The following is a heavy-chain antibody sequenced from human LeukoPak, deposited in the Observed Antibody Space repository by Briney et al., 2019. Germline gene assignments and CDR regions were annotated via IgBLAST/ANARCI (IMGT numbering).Heavy chain of an antibody. J-gene: IGHJ4*02. V-gene: IGHV3-53*01. D-gene: IGHD1-26*01. CDR2: IYSGGST. CDR3: VRDRGTYRPIDY. Sequence: PGGSLRLSCAASGFTVSSSYMTWVRQAPRKGLEWVSVIYSGGSTFYADSVKGRFTISRDNAQNSLYLQMNSLRAEDTAIYYCVRDRGTYRPIDYWGQGTLVTVSS. CDR1: GFTVSSSY.